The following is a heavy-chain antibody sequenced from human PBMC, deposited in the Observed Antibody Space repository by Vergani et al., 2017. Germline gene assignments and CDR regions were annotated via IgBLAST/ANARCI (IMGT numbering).Heavy chain of an antibody. CDR3: ASKRGACRAAYCHSYDF. V-gene: IGHV4-39*01. J-gene: IGHJ4*02. D-gene: IGHD2-15*01. CDR2: MDYSGST. CDR1: GDSVISTDYH. Sequence: QVQLQESGPGLVKPSETLSLTCTVSGDSVISTDYHWGWIRQPPGKGLEWIGSMDYSGSTSYNPSLESRISISFETPKNHFTLRLPSLNAADTAVYYCASKRGACRAAYCHSYDFWGPGTLVGVSS.